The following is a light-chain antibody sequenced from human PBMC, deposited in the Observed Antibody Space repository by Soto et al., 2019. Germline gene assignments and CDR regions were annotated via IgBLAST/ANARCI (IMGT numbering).Light chain of an antibody. CDR1: ESLFGF. Sequence: EIVMTQSPATLSVSPGERVTLSCRASESLFGFLAWYCHKPGQAPRLLIYGVSTKATGVPTRFSGSGSATDFTLTITSLQSDDSAVYYCQSYNDWPFAFGQGTKLEI. CDR3: QSYNDWPFA. CDR2: GVS. V-gene: IGKV3-15*01. J-gene: IGKJ2*01.